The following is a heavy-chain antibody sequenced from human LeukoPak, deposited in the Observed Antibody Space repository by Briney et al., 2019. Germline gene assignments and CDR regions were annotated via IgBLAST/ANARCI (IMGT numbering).Heavy chain of an antibody. J-gene: IGHJ4*02. CDR1: GFPASSNN. CDR3: ARDIAYDSSGYYSPHFDY. D-gene: IGHD3-22*01. CDR2: IYGGGST. Sequence: GGSLSFSVAAPGFPASSNNMSGVRQAPGKGLNGASVIYGGGSTYYADSVKGRFTISRDNSKNTLYLQMNSLRAEDTAVYYCARDIAYDSSGYYSPHFDYWGQGTLVTVSS. V-gene: IGHV3-53*01.